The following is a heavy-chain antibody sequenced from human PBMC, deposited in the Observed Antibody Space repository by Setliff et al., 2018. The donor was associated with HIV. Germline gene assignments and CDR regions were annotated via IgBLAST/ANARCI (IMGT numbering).Heavy chain of an antibody. J-gene: IGHJ4*02. CDR2: INHSANT. V-gene: IGHV4-34*01. D-gene: IGHD5-12*01. CDR1: GGSFSDYY. Sequence: SETLSLTCEVYGGSFSDYYYTWIRQSPGKGLEWIGEINHSANTMDNASLKSRVTISVDTYNNQFSLNMNSVNAADTAVYYCARGYASGYDAYGYWGQGTLVTVSS. CDR3: ARGYASGYDAYGY.